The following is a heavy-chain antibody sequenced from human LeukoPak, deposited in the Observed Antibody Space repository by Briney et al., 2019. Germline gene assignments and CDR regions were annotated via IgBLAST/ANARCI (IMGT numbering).Heavy chain of an antibody. CDR2: IKEDGSKK. CDR1: GFTLSTYW. D-gene: IGHD6-13*01. V-gene: IGHV3-7*04. Sequence: PGGSLRLSCAASGFTLSTYWISWVRQAPGKGLEWVANIKEDGSKKYYVDSVKGRFTISRDNAKNAVFLQINSLRAEDTAVYYCARAIAAAGAYWGQGTLVTVSS. J-gene: IGHJ4*02. CDR3: ARAIAAAGAY.